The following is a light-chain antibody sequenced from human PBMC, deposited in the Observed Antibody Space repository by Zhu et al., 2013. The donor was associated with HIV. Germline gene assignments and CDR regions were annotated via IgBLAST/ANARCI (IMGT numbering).Light chain of an antibody. CDR1: QSVSSSY. J-gene: IGKJ4*01. CDR3: QQCGSSPLT. CDR2: DAS. Sequence: EIVLTQSPGTLSLSPGERATLSCRASQSVSSSYLAWYQHKPGRAPSLLIYDASSRATGIPDRFSGSGSGTDFSLTISRVEPEDFAVYYCQQCGSSPLTFGGGTTVEIK. V-gene: IGKV3-20*01.